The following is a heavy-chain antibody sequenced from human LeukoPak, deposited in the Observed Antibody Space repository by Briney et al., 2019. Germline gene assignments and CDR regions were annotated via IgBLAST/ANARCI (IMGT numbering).Heavy chain of an antibody. CDR2: IYYSGST. CDR3: AGGVVIIPDV. J-gene: IGHJ6*02. V-gene: IGHV4-59*03. Sequence: PSETLSLTCTVSGGSISRYYWNWIRQPPGKGLEWIGYIYYSGSTNYNPSLKSRVTVSLDTSKNQFSLNLSSVTAADTTVYYCAGGVVIIPDVWGQGTTVTVSS. D-gene: IGHD3-3*01. CDR1: GGSISRYY.